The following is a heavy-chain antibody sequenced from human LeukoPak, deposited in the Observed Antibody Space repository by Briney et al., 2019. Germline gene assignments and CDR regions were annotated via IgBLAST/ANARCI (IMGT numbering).Heavy chain of an antibody. J-gene: IGHJ5*02. CDR3: ARDRKGVDPADNWFDP. CDR1: GGSVSSGSYY. D-gene: IGHD2-2*01. V-gene: IGHV4-61*01. CDR2: IYYSGST. Sequence: PSETLSLTCTVSGGSVSSGSYYWSWIRQPPGKGLEWIGYIYYSGSTNYNPSLKSRVTISVDTSKNQFSLKLSSVTAADTAVYYCARDRKGVDPADNWFDPWGQGTLVTVSS.